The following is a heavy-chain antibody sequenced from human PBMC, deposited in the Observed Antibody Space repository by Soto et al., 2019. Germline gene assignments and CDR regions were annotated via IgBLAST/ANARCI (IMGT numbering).Heavy chain of an antibody. CDR2: ISSSSSYI. Sequence: PGGSLRLSCAASGFTFSSYSMNWVRQAPGKGLEWVSSISSSSSYIYYADSVKGRFTISRDNAKNSLYLQMNSLRAEDTAVYYCARDLYFDWYPPNQNYYYYGMDVWGQGTTVTVSS. V-gene: IGHV3-21*01. J-gene: IGHJ6*02. CDR3: ARDLYFDWYPPNQNYYYYGMDV. D-gene: IGHD3-9*01. CDR1: GFTFSSYS.